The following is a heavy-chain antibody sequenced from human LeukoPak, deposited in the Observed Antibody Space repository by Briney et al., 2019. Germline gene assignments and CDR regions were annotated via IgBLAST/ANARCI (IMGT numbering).Heavy chain of an antibody. Sequence: GGSLRLSCAASGFTFSSYAMSWVRQAPGKGLEWVSAISGSGGSTYYADSVKGRFTISRDNSKNTLYLQMNSLRAEGTAVYYCAKDLVRGYSYGPGSGYYYYYGMDVWGQGTTVTVSS. CDR1: GFTFSSYA. J-gene: IGHJ6*02. D-gene: IGHD5-18*01. V-gene: IGHV3-23*01. CDR3: AKDLVRGYSYGPGSGYYYYYGMDV. CDR2: ISGSGGST.